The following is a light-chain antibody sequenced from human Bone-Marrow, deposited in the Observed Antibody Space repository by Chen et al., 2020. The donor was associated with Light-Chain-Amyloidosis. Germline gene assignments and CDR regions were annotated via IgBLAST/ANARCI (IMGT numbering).Light chain of an antibody. J-gene: IGLJ2*01. CDR1: DLPTKY. V-gene: IGLV3-25*03. Sequence: SYELTQPPSVSVSPGPAARITCSGDDLPTKYAYWYQQKPGQAPVLVIHRDTARPSGISERFSGSSSGTTATLTISGLQAEDEADYHCQSADSSGTYEVIFGGGTKLTVL. CDR3: QSADSSGTYEVI. CDR2: RDT.